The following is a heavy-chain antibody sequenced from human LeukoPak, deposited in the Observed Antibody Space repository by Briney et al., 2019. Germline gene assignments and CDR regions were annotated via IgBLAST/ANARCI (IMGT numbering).Heavy chain of an antibody. CDR2: INHSGST. J-gene: IGHJ4*02. CDR1: GGSFSGYY. CDR3: ARAVAGIGSSYTFPQDY. V-gene: IGHV4-34*01. D-gene: IGHD6-19*01. Sequence: SETLSLTCAVYGGSFSGYYWSWIRQPPGKGLEWIGEINHSGSTNYNPSLKSRVTISVDTSKNQFSLKLSSVIAADTAVYYCARAVAGIGSSYTFPQDYWGQGTLVTVSS.